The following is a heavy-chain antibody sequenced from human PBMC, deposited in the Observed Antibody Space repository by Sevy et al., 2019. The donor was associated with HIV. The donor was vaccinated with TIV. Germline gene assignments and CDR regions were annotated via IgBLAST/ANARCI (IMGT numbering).Heavy chain of an antibody. CDR3: AKDAPSRFDY. CDR1: GFTFRNYD. V-gene: IGHV3-30*02. CDR2: IRYDGGHK. J-gene: IGHJ4*02. Sequence: GGSLRLSCAASGFTFRNYDMHWVRQAPGKGLEWISFIRYDGGHKSYAESVKGRFTISRDNSKNTLDLHMNSLRPEDTAVYFCAKDAPSRFDYWGQGALVTVSS.